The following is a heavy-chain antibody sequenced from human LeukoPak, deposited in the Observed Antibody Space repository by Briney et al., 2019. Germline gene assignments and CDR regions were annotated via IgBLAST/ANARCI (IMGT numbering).Heavy chain of an antibody. CDR1: GGSISSSSYY. CDR3: ARVGTHDSGYPSYFDS. CDR2: IYYSGST. Sequence: SETLSLTCTVSGGSISSSSYYWGWIRQPPGKGLEWIGYIYYSGSTNYNPSLKSRVTLAVDTSKNQFSLKLSSMTAADTAVYYCARVGTHDSGYPSYFDSWGQGTLVTVSS. D-gene: IGHD3-22*01. V-gene: IGHV4-61*05. J-gene: IGHJ4*02.